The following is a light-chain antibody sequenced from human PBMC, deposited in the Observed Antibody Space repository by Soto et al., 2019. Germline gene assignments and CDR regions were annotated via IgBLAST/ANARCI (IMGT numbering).Light chain of an antibody. CDR1: SSNIGAGYD. J-gene: IGLJ3*02. CDR2: GNN. CDR3: QSYDSRLSVWV. Sequence: QPVLTQPPSVSGAPGQRVTISCTGSSSNIGAGYDVHWYQQLPGTAPKLLIYGNNNRPSGVPDRFSGSKSGTSASLAITGLQAEDEADYYCQSYDSRLSVWVFGGGTKLTVL. V-gene: IGLV1-40*01.